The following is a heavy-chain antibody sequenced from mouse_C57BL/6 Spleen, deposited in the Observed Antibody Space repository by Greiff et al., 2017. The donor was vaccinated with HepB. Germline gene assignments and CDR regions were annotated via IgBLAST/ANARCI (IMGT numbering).Heavy chain of an antibody. V-gene: IGHV1-72*01. Sequence: QVQLQQPGAELVKPGASVKLSCKASGYTFTSYWMHWVKQRPGRGLEWIGRIDPNSGGTKYNEKFKSKATLTVDKPSSTAYMQLSSLTSEDSAVYYCARRVRSPYYGSSYGYFDVWGTGTTVTVSS. CDR1: GYTFTSYW. D-gene: IGHD1-1*01. CDR2: IDPNSGGT. CDR3: ARRVRSPYYGSSYGYFDV. J-gene: IGHJ1*03.